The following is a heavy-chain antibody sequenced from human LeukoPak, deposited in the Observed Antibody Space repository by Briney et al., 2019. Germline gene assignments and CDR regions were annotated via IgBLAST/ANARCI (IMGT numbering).Heavy chain of an antibody. J-gene: IGHJ2*01. D-gene: IGHD2-15*01. Sequence: PSETLSLTCTVSGDAVSRDYWNWIRQPPGKGLEWIGFIYYSGSTNYNPSLKSRVTISIDTSKNQFSLKLSSVTAADTAVYYCARRNEYSNYWFFDLWGRGTLVTVSS. CDR2: IYYSGST. CDR3: ARRNEYSNYWFFDL. V-gene: IGHV4-59*08. CDR1: GDAVSRDY.